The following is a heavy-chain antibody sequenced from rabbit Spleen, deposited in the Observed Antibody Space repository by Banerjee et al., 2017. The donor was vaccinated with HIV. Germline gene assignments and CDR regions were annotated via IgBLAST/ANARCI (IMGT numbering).Heavy chain of an antibody. CDR2: IYTGTNFT. J-gene: IGHJ4*01. Sequence: QEQLEESGGDLVKPEGSLTLTCTASGFSFSSKSWICWVRQAPGKGPEWIACIYTGTNFTTYATWVSGRFAISKTSSTTVTLQMTSLTAADTATYFCARNFDLWGPGTLVTVS. V-gene: IGHV1S45*01. CDR1: GFSFSSKSW. CDR3: ARNFDL.